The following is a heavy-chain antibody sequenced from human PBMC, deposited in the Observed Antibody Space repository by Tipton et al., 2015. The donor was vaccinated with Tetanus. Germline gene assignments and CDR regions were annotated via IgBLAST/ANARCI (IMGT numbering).Heavy chain of an antibody. D-gene: IGHD3/OR15-3a*01. CDR2: ISPFNENV. Sequence: QLVQSGAEVKKPGASVKVSCKASGYTFTHYGVNWVRQAPGQGLEWMGWISPFNENVNYVEKFKGRLTMTTDRSTATVYMDLRSLRSDDTAVYYCARGRGLGPHEYFEHWGQGTLVTVSS. CDR1: GYTFTHYG. V-gene: IGHV1-18*01. CDR3: ARGRGLGPHEYFEH. J-gene: IGHJ5*02.